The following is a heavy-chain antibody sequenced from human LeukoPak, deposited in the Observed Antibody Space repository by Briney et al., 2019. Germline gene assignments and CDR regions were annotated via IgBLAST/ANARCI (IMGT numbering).Heavy chain of an antibody. J-gene: IGHJ4*02. D-gene: IGHD3-22*01. CDR1: GGSISSYY. CDR2: IYYTGST. Sequence: SETLSLTCTVSGGSISSYYWSWIRQPPGKGLEWIGYIYYTGSTNYNPSLKSRVTISVDTSKNQFSPRLSSVTAADTAVYYCARDRSDGSGYYGYYLDYWGQGTLVSVSS. V-gene: IGHV4-59*01. CDR3: ARDRSDGSGYYGYYLDY.